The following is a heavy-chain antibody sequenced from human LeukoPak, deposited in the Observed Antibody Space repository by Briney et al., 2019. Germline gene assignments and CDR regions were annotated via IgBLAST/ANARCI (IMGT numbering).Heavy chain of an antibody. CDR3: VRGQTIDY. Sequence: GGSLRLFCTASGFTFSDYWMYWVRQAPGKGLVWVSRIKSDGTGILYEDFAEGRFTISRDNAKNALYLQMTSLREEDTAVYYCVRGQTIDYWGQGILVTVSS. CDR1: GFTFSDYW. J-gene: IGHJ4*02. D-gene: IGHD3-10*01. V-gene: IGHV3-74*03. CDR2: IKSDGTGI.